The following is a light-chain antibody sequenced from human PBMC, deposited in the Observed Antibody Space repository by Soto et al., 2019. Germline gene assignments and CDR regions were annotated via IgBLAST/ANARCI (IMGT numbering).Light chain of an antibody. CDR3: KSYAGSNTYV. V-gene: IGLV2-8*01. CDR1: KSDIGVYDF. Sequence: QSALTQPPSASGSPGQSVTISCPGTKSDIGVYDFVSWYQHHPGKAPRLIIYEVVQRPSGVPDRFSGSKSGNTASLTVSGLQAADEADYFCKSYAGSNTYVFGSGTKLTVL. J-gene: IGLJ1*01. CDR2: EVV.